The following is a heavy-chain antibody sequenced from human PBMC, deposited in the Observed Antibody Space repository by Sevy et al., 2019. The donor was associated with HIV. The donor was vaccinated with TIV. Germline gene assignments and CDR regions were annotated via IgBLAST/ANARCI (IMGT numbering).Heavy chain of an antibody. CDR1: GFIFSSYA. CDR3: ANPGKYSAYHYWGY. Sequence: GGSLRLSCAASGFIFSSYAMSWVRQAPGKGLEWVSAISDSGGSTYYADSVKGRFTISRDNSKNTLYLQMNSLRAEDTAIYYCANPGKYSAYHYWGYWGQGTLVTVSS. D-gene: IGHD5-12*01. CDR2: ISDSGGST. V-gene: IGHV3-23*01. J-gene: IGHJ4*02.